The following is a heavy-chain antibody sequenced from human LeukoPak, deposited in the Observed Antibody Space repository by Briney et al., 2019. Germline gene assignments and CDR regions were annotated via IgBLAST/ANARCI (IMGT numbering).Heavy chain of an antibody. V-gene: IGHV1-2*02. J-gene: IGHJ4*02. CDR1: GYTFTGYY. CDR2: INPNSGGT. Sequence: GASVKVSCKASGYTFTGYYMHWVRQAPGQGLEWMGWINPNSGGTNYAQKFQGRVTMTRDTSISTAYMELSRLRSDDTAVYYCARSVYGSGSYYFDYWGQGTLVTVSS. D-gene: IGHD3-10*01. CDR3: ARSVYGSGSYYFDY.